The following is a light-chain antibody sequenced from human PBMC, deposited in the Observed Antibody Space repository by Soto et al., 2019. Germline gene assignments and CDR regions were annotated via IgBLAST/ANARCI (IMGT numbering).Light chain of an antibody. CDR2: ASS. Sequence: DIQMTQSPSSLSASVGDSVTITCRASQTISSYLNWYQQKPGKAPKLLIYASSSLQSEVPSRFSGSGSGTDFTLTISSLQPEDFATYYCQQSYSSPATFGQGTKVDIK. CDR3: QQSYSSPAT. V-gene: IGKV1-39*01. CDR1: QTISSY. J-gene: IGKJ1*01.